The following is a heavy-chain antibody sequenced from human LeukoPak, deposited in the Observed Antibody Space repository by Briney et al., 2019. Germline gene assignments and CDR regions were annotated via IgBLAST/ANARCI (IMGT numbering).Heavy chain of an antibody. CDR1: GGSISSSIYY. J-gene: IGHJ4*02. Sequence: SETLSLTCTVSGGSISSSIYYWGWIRQPPGKGLEWIGSIYYSGSTYYNPSLKSRVTTSVDTSKNQSSLKLSSVTAADTAVYYCARDSSSWYGEGYWGQGTLVTVSS. D-gene: IGHD6-13*01. CDR3: ARDSSSWYGEGY. CDR2: IYYSGST. V-gene: IGHV4-39*01.